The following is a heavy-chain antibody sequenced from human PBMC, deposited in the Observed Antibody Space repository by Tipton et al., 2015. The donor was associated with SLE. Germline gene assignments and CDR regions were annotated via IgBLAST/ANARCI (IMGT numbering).Heavy chain of an antibody. CDR3: ARDSFYLPFEMDV. J-gene: IGHJ6*04. V-gene: IGHV1-46*01. CDR1: GYTFTTYY. Sequence: QSGPEVKKPGASVKVSCKASGYTFTTYYIHWVRQAPGQGLEWMGIFDPSGGSANYAQKFQGRVTMTRDTSTSTVYMELSSLRSEDTAVYYCARDSFYLPFEMDVWGKGTTVTVSS. D-gene: IGHD3-9*01. CDR2: FDPSGGSA.